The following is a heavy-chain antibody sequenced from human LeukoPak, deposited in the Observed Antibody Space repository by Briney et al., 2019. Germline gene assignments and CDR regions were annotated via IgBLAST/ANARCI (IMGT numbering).Heavy chain of an antibody. D-gene: IGHD3-9*01. J-gene: IGHJ4*02. CDR3: ARRYFDWSTFDY. CDR2: IFYGGST. V-gene: IGHV4-59*08. CDR1: GGSISGYY. Sequence: PSETLSLTCTVSGGSISGYYWSWIRQPPGKGLECIGYIFYGGSTNYNPSLKSRVTISVDTSKNQFSLKLSSETAADTAVYYCARRYFDWSTFDYWGQGTLVTVSS.